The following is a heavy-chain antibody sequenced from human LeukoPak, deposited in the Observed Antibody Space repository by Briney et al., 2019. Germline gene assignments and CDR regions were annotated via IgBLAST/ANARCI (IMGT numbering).Heavy chain of an antibody. CDR1: GYTFTSYG. D-gene: IGHD3-22*01. J-gene: IGHJ3*02. CDR2: ISAYNGNT. CDR3: ARGRVYDSSGYTNGDAFDI. V-gene: IGHV1-18*01. Sequence: ASVKVSCKASGYTFTSYGISWVRQAPGQGLEWMGWISAYNGNTNYAQQLQGRVTMTTDTSTSTAYMELRSLRSDATAVYYCARGRVYDSSGYTNGDAFDIWGQGTMVTVSS.